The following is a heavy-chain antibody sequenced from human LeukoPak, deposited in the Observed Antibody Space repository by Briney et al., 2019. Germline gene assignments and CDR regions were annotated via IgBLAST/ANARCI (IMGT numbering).Heavy chain of an antibody. Sequence: GGSLRLSCAASGFPFSGFAMSWVRQAPGKGLEWVSVIYSGGSTYYADSVKGRFTISRDNSKNTVDLQMNSLRVEDTAVYYCAMRGNTWYDCWGQGTLVTVSS. J-gene: IGHJ4*02. CDR2: IYSGGST. V-gene: IGHV3-53*01. CDR1: GFPFSGFA. CDR3: AMRGNTWYDC. D-gene: IGHD6-13*01.